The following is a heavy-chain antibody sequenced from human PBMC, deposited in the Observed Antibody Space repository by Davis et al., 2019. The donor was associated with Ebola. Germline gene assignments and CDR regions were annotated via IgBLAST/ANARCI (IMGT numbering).Heavy chain of an antibody. D-gene: IGHD3-22*01. CDR1: GYTFTSYG. CDR3: ARRLGSGYQEDAFDI. CDR2: ISAYNGNT. J-gene: IGHJ3*02. Sequence: AASVMVSCKASGYTFTSYGISWVRQAPGQGLEWMGWISAYNGNTNYAQKLQGRVTMTTDTSTSTAYMELRSLRSDDTAVYYCARRLGSGYQEDAFDIWGQGTMVTVSS. V-gene: IGHV1-18*01.